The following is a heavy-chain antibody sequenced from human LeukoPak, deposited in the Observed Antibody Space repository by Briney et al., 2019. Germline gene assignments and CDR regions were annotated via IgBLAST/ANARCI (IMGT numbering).Heavy chain of an antibody. Sequence: PGGSLRLSCAASGFTFRNYSMNWVRQAPGEGLEWVSAIGSAGTIYYADSVKGRFTISRDNAKNSLYLQMNNLRAEDTAVYYCARRYCSSTSCLIDYWGQGTLVTVSS. J-gene: IGHJ4*02. CDR2: IGSAGTI. CDR1: GFTFRNYS. D-gene: IGHD2-2*01. V-gene: IGHV3-69-1*02. CDR3: ARRYCSSTSCLIDY.